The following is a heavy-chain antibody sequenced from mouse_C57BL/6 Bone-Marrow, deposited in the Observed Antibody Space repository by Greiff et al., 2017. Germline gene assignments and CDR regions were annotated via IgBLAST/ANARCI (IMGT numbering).Heavy chain of an antibody. CDR1: GYTFTSYW. CDR3: ARRTPYWYFDV. D-gene: IGHD2-14*01. CDR2: IDPSDSYT. V-gene: IGHV1-59*01. J-gene: IGHJ1*03. Sequence: QVQLQQPGAELVRPGTSVKLSCKASGYTFTSYWMHWVKQRPGQGLEWIGVIDPSDSYTTYNQKFKGKATLTVDTSSSTAYMQLISLTSEDSAVYYCARRTPYWYFDVWGTGTTVTVSA.